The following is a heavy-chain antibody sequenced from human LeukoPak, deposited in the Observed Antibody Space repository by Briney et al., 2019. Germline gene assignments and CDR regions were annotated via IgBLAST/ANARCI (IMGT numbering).Heavy chain of an antibody. Sequence: GSRRLSCAASGFTFSSYWMHWVRQAPGKGLVWVSRINSDGSSTSYADSVKGRFTISRDNAKDTLYLQMNSLRAEDTAVYYCARDRAVADAFDIWGQGTMVTVSS. J-gene: IGHJ3*02. D-gene: IGHD6-19*01. CDR1: GFTFSSYW. CDR3: ARDRAVADAFDI. V-gene: IGHV3-74*01. CDR2: INSDGSST.